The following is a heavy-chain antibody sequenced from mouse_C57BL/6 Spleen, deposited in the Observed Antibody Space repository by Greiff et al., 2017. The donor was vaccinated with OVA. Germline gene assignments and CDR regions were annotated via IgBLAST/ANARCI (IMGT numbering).Heavy chain of an antibody. V-gene: IGHV5-6*01. CDR3: ARQGDGTTVGFDY. J-gene: IGHJ2*01. CDR2: ISSGGSYT. Sequence: EVQVVESGGDLVKPGGSLKLSCAASGFTFSSYGMSWVRQTPDKRLEWVATISSGGSYTYYPDSVKGRFTISRDNAKNTLYLQMSSLKSEDTAMYYCARQGDGTTVGFDYWGQGTTLTVSS. CDR1: GFTFSSYG. D-gene: IGHD1-1*01.